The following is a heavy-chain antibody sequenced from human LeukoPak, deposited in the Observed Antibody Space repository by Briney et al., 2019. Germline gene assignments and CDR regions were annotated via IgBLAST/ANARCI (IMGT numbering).Heavy chain of an antibody. CDR1: VAFHGCFY. V-gene: IGHV4-4*07. CDR2: LYNCGYT. CDR3: ARGLEASGVVFYALEV. D-gene: IGHD6-13*01. J-gene: IGHJ3*01. Sequence: WETVSLTCTLCVAFHGCFYWRWIGQPAGRGLEWIGRLYNCGYTNHSPSLSSRVTIPVDTSKNHFSLKLNSVTAADAAVYYCARGLEASGVVFYALEVWGQGTVVTVS.